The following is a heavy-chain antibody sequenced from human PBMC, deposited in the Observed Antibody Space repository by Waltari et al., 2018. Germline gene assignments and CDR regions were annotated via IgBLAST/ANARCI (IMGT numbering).Heavy chain of an antibody. Sequence: QVQLVQSGAEVKKPGSSVKVSCKASGGTFSSYATSWVGQAPGQGLEWMGGSIPIFGTANYAQKFQGRVTITTDESTSTAYMELSSLRSEDTAVYYCARVRTIFGVVPRAEYFQHWGQGTLVTVSS. CDR2: SIPIFGTA. CDR3: ARVRTIFGVVPRAEYFQH. CDR1: GGTFSSYA. V-gene: IGHV1-69*05. J-gene: IGHJ1*01. D-gene: IGHD3-3*01.